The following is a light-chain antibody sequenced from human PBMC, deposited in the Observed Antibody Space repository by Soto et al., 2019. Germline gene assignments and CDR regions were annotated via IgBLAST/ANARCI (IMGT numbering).Light chain of an antibody. CDR3: LQHNSYPYT. V-gene: IGKV1-17*01. Sequence: DIQMTQSPSSLSASVGDRVTITCRASQGIRKDLDWYRQKPGKAPKRLISAASSLQRGVPSRFSGSGSGTEFTLTISSLQPEDFATYYCLQHNSYPYTFGQGPKLEIK. CDR2: AAS. CDR1: QGIRKD. J-gene: IGKJ2*01.